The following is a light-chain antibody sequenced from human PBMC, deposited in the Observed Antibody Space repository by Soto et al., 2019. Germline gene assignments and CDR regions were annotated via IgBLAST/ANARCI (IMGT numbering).Light chain of an antibody. J-gene: IGLJ1*01. CDR3: QSYDSSLSGYG. V-gene: IGLV1-40*01. CDR1: SSNIGAGYE. Sequence: QSVLTQPPSVSEAPGQRVTISCTGSSSNIGAGYEAHWYQPVPGTAPKLLIYENNNRPSGVPDRFSGSKSGTSASLAITGLQAEDDAEYDCQSYDSSLSGYGFGTGTKLTVL. CDR2: ENN.